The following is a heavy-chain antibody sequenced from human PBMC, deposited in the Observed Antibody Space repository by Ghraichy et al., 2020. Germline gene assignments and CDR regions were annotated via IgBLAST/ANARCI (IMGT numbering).Heavy chain of an antibody. Sequence: ASVKVSCKASGYTFTSYGISWVRQAPGQGLEWMGWISASNGNTNYAQKLQGRVTMTTNTSTSTADMELRSLSSDDTAVYYCARAPDFDYGDYFDYWGQGPLVTVSS. CDR1: GYTFTSYG. CDR3: ARAPDFDYGDYFDY. CDR2: ISASNGNT. D-gene: IGHD4-17*01. V-gene: IGHV1-18*04. J-gene: IGHJ4*02.